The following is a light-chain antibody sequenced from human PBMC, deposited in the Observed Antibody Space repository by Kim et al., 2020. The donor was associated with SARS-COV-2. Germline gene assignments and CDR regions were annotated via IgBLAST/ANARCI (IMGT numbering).Light chain of an antibody. CDR2: GAS. CDR3: QQYNDWPRT. V-gene: IGKV3-15*01. CDR1: QSVSSN. Sequence: EIVMTQSPATLSVSPGERATLSCRASQSVSSNLAWYQQKPGQAPRLLIYGASTRAAGIPARFSGSGSGTEFTLTVSSLQSEDFALYYSQQYNDWPRTFGQGTKVDNQ. J-gene: IGKJ1*01.